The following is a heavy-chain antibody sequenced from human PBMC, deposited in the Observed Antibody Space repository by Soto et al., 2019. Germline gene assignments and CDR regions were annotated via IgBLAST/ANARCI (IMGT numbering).Heavy chain of an antibody. CDR2: IIPILGIA. CDR1: GGTFSSYT. D-gene: IGHD5-12*01. V-gene: IGHV1-69*02. CDR3: ATDVSDSGYDWIQH. J-gene: IGHJ1*01. Sequence: QVQLVQSGAEVKKPGSSVKVSCKASGGTFSSYTISWVRQAPGQGLEWMGRIIPILGIANYAQKFQGRVTIAADKTTSTAYMELSSLRSEDTGVYYCATDVSDSGYDWIQHWGQGTLVTVSS.